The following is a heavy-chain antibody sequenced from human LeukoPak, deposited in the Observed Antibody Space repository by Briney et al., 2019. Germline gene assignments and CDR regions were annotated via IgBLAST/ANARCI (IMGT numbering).Heavy chain of an antibody. Sequence: SQTLSLTCTVSGGSISSGGYYWRWIRQPPGKGLEWIGYIYHSGSTYYNPSLKSRVTISVDRSKNQFSLKLSSVTAADTAVYYCARSYSSSWYYFDYWGQGTLVTVSS. CDR1: GGSISSGGYY. J-gene: IGHJ4*02. CDR2: IYHSGST. D-gene: IGHD6-13*01. CDR3: ARSYSSSWYYFDY. V-gene: IGHV4-30-2*01.